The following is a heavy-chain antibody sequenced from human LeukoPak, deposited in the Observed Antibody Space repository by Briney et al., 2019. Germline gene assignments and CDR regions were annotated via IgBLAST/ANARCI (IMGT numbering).Heavy chain of an antibody. Sequence: GRSLRLSCAASGFTFDDYAMHWVRQAPGKGLEWISLINGDGGSTYYADSVKGRFAISRDNSKNSLYLQMNSLRTEDTALYYCAKDSWGTYSYVMDVGGQGTTVPVPS. V-gene: IGHV3-43*02. CDR2: INGDGGST. CDR1: GFTFDDYA. J-gene: IGHJ6*02. CDR3: AKDSWGTYSYVMDV. D-gene: IGHD7-27*01.